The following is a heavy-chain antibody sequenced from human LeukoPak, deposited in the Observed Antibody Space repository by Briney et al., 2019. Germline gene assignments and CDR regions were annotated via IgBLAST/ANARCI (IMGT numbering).Heavy chain of an antibody. D-gene: IGHD1-26*01. CDR3: ARSNSGSYYHFDY. CDR2: ISAYNGNT. Sequence: ASVKVSCKASGYTFTGYYMHWVRQAPGQGLEWMGWISAYNGNTNYAQKLQGRVTMTTDTSTSTAYMELMSLTSDDTAVYYCARSNSGSYYHFDYWGQGTLVTVSS. J-gene: IGHJ4*02. CDR1: GYTFTGYY. V-gene: IGHV1-18*04.